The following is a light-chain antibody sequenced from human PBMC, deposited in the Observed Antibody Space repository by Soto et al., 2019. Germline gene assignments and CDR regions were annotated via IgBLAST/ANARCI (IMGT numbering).Light chain of an antibody. CDR2: EVS. CDR1: SSDVGGYNY. V-gene: IGLV2-14*01. J-gene: IGLJ2*01. CDR3: SSSTSISTLV. Sequence: QSALTQPASVSGSPGQSITISCTGTSSDVGGYNYVSWYQQHPGKAPKLMIYEVSNRPSGVSNRFSGSKSGNTASLTISWLQAEDEADYYCSSSTSISTLVFGGGTKLTVL.